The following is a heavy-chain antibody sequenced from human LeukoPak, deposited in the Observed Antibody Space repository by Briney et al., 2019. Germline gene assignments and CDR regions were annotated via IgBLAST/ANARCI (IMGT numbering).Heavy chain of an antibody. CDR2: ISAYNGNT. V-gene: IGHV1-18*01. D-gene: IGHD6-19*01. J-gene: IGHJ4*02. Sequence: ASVKVSCKASGYTFTSYGISWVRQAPGQGVEWMGWISAYNGNTNYAQKLQGRVTTTTDTSTSTAYMELRSLRSDDTAVYYCARDLLIVAAGIAVAGTYSYFDYWGQGTLVTVSS. CDR1: GYTFTSYG. CDR3: ARDLLIVAAGIAVAGTYSYFDY.